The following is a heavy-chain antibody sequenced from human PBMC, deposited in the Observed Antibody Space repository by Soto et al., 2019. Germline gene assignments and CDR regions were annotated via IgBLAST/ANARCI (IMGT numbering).Heavy chain of an antibody. D-gene: IGHD6-19*01. V-gene: IGHV4-38-2*02. CDR2: IYHSGST. CDR3: ARESGSGWYFFDY. Sequence: SETLSLTCAVSDYSITIGYYWGWSRQPPGKGLEWIGNIYHSGSTYYNPSLKSRVTISVDTSKNRFSLKLSSVTAADTAVYYCARESGSGWYFFDYWGQGTLVTVSS. CDR1: DYSITIGYY. J-gene: IGHJ4*02.